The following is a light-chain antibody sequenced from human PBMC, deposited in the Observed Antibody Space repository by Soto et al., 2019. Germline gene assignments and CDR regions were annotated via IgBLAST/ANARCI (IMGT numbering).Light chain of an antibody. CDR1: SSDVGGYNY. J-gene: IGLJ1*01. CDR2: DVN. Sequence: QSVLTQPHSVSGSPGQSVAISCSGTSSDVGGYNYVSWYQQHPGKAPKLIIFDVNERPSGVPDRFSGSKSGSTASLTISGLQAEDEADYYCCSYGGSFYVVGTGTKVTVL. CDR3: CSYGGSFYV. V-gene: IGLV2-11*01.